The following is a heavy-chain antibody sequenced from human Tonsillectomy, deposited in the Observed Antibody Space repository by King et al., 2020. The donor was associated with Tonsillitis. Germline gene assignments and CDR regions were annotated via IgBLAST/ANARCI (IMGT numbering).Heavy chain of an antibody. CDR2: IRYDGSDK. D-gene: IGHD6-13*01. CDR1: GFTFSDYG. V-gene: IGHV3-30*02. J-gene: IGHJ1*01. CDR3: AKDGYSSIWTSEYFQH. Sequence: VQLVESGGGVVQPGGSLRLSCAASGFTFSDYGMHWVRQAPGKGLEWVAFIRYDGSDKYYADSVGGRFTISRDNSKNTLYLQMNSLRAEDTAVYYCAKDGYSSIWTSEYFQHWGQGTLVTVSS.